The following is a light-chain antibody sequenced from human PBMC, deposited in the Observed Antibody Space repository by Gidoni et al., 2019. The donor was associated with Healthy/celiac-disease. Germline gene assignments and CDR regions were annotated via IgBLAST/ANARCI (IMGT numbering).Light chain of an antibody. V-gene: IGKV3-20*01. Sequence: EIGLTQSPGTLSLSPGERATLLCRASQSVSSSYLAWYQQQPGQAPRLLIHGASSGATGIPNRFSSGWSRADFTLTISRLEHEVVAVYCCQQCGRSPCTFGQGTKLEIK. CDR2: GAS. J-gene: IGKJ2*02. CDR3: QQCGRSPCT. CDR1: QSVSSSY.